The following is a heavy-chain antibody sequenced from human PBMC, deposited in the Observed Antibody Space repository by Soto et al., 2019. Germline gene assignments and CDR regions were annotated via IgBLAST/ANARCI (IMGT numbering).Heavy chain of an antibody. D-gene: IGHD2-15*01. Sequence: SETLSLTCTVSGGSVISGSYYWNWIRQPPGKGLEWIGYIYYTGNTNYNPSLKSRVTISVDKSKHQLYLKLNSVTAADTAVYYFASAVYCSDGTCYSGNWFGPWGQGTLVTVSS. J-gene: IGHJ5*02. CDR3: ASAVYCSDGTCYSGNWFGP. V-gene: IGHV4-61*01. CDR1: GGSVISGSYY. CDR2: IYYTGNT.